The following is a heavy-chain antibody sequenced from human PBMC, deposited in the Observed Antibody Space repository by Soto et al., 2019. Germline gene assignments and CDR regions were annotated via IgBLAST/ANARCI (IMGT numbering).Heavy chain of an antibody. Sequence: GASVKVSCKASGGTFSSYAISWVRQAPGQGLEWMGGIIPIFGTANYAQKFQGRVTITADESTSTAYMELSSLRSEDTAVYYCARLPDYYDSSGYYRHCWGQGTLVTV. J-gene: IGHJ4*02. V-gene: IGHV1-69*13. CDR3: ARLPDYYDSSGYYRHC. CDR1: GGTFSSYA. CDR2: IIPIFGTA. D-gene: IGHD3-22*01.